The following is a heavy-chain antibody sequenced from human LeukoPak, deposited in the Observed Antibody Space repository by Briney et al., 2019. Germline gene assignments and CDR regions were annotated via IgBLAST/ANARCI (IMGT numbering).Heavy chain of an antibody. Sequence: GGSLRLSCAASGFTFGSYAMSWVRQPPGKGLEWVSAISGSGGSTYYADSVKGRFTISRDNSKNTLYLQMNSLRAEETAVYYCARDPKVVAATTPDYWGQGTLVTVSS. V-gene: IGHV3-23*01. CDR1: GFTFGSYA. J-gene: IGHJ4*02. CDR3: ARDPKVVAATTPDY. CDR2: ISGSGGST. D-gene: IGHD2-15*01.